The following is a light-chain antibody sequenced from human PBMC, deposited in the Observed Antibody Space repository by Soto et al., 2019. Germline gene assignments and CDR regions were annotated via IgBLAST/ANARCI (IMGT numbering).Light chain of an antibody. V-gene: IGKV3-20*01. J-gene: IGKJ3*01. CDR3: QQYGNSSFT. CDR1: QSVSSSY. CDR2: GAS. Sequence: EIVLTQSPGTLSLSPGERATLSCRASQSVSSSYLAWYQQKPGQAPRHLIYGASSRATGIPDRFSGSGSGTDFPLTISRLEPEDFAVYYCQQYGNSSFTFAPGAKVDIK.